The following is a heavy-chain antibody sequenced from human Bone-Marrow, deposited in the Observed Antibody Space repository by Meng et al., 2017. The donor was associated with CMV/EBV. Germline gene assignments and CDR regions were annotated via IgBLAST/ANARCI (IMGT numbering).Heavy chain of an antibody. V-gene: IGHV1-18*01. Sequence: GESLKISCKASGYTFTSYGISWVRQAPGQGLEWMGWISAYNGNTNYAQKLQGRVTMTTDTSTSTAYMELRSLRSDDTAVYYCAREMDNSDFWSGYGYYYYGMDVWGQGTTVNGPS. CDR1: GYTFTSYG. CDR2: ISAYNGNT. D-gene: IGHD3-3*01. CDR3: AREMDNSDFWSGYGYYYYGMDV. J-gene: IGHJ6*02.